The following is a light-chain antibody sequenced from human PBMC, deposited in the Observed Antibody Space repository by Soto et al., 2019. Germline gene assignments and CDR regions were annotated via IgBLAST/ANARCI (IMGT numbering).Light chain of an antibody. Sequence: EIVLTQSPGTLSLSPGERATLSCRASQSVSSSYLAWYQQKPGQAPRLLIYGASSRATGIPDRFSGSGSGTDFTLTISILEPEVVAVYYCQQYGSAHTFGGGTKVEIK. V-gene: IGKV3-20*01. CDR3: QQYGSAHT. CDR1: QSVSSSY. J-gene: IGKJ4*01. CDR2: GAS.